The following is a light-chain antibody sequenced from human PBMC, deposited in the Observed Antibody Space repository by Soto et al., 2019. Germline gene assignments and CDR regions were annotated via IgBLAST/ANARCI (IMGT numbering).Light chain of an antibody. CDR3: CSYAGSSTFT. J-gene: IGLJ2*01. CDR2: EVS. CDR1: SSDVGAYDY. Sequence: QSALTQPASVSGSPGQSITISCTGTSSDVGAYDYVSWYQHHPGKAPKLLIYEVSNRPSGVSSRFSGSKSGNTASLTISGLQTEDEADYYCCSYAGSSTFTFGGGTKLTVL. V-gene: IGLV2-14*01.